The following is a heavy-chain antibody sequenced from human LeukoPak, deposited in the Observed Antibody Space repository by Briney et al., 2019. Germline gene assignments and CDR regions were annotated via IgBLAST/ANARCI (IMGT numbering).Heavy chain of an antibody. D-gene: IGHD4-11*01. Sequence: ASVKVSCKASGYTFTSYDINWVRQATGQGLEWMGWMKPNSGNTGYAQKLQGRVTMTTDTSTSTAYMELRSLRSDDTAVYYCARAYSNSAPYFDYWGQGTLVTVSS. V-gene: IGHV1-8*01. CDR3: ARAYSNSAPYFDY. CDR2: MKPNSGNT. J-gene: IGHJ4*02. CDR1: GYTFTSYD.